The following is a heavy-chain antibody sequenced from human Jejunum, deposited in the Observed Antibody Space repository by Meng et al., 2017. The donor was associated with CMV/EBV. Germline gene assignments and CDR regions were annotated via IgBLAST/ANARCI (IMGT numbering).Heavy chain of an antibody. CDR3: ARVEVGITSGDY. Sequence: QGQFVRSGGEVKKPGASLKVSGKASGYTFPDYGINWVRQSPGQGLEWMGWISAYNGNTNYAQTLQGRVTMTTDTSTSTAYMELRSLRSDDTAVYYCARVEVGITSGDYWGQGTLVTVSS. CDR2: ISAYNGNT. CDR1: GYTFPDYG. D-gene: IGHD1-26*01. V-gene: IGHV1-18*01. J-gene: IGHJ4*02.